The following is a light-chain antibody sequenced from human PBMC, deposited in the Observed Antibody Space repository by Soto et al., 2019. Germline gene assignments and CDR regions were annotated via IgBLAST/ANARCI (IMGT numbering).Light chain of an antibody. Sequence: EIVLTQSPATLSLSPGERATLSCRASQSVSSYLAWYQQKPGQAPRLLIYDASNRATGIPARFSGSRSGTVVPLTISSLEPEDFAVYYCQQRSNWPPFTFGPGTKVDIK. CDR1: QSVSSY. V-gene: IGKV3-11*01. CDR3: QQRSNWPPFT. CDR2: DAS. J-gene: IGKJ3*01.